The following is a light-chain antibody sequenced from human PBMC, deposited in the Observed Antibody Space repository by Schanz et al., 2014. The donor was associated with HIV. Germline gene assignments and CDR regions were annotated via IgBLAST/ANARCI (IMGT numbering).Light chain of an antibody. CDR3: QSFDSSLNGVV. CDR1: NSNIGTYD. Sequence: QSVLTQPPSASGTPGQGVTISCSGGNSNIGTYDVHWYQLLPGTAPKLLIFDNTHRPSGVPARFSGSKSGSSASLAISGLQAEDEADYFCQSFDSSLNGVVFGGGTKLTVL. V-gene: IGLV1-40*01. CDR2: DNT. J-gene: IGLJ3*02.